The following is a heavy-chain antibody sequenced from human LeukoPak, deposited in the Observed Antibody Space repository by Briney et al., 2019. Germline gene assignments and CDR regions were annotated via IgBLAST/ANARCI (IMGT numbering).Heavy chain of an antibody. CDR1: GGTFSSYA. J-gene: IGHJ4*02. D-gene: IGHD6-13*01. CDR2: IIPIFGTA. Sequence: ASVKVSCKASGGTFSSYAISWVRQAPGQGLEWMGGIIPIFGTANYAQKFQGRVTITADESTSTAYMELSSLRSEDTAVYYCATLAAAGPTCWGQGTLVTVSS. CDR3: ATLAAAGPTC. V-gene: IGHV1-69*13.